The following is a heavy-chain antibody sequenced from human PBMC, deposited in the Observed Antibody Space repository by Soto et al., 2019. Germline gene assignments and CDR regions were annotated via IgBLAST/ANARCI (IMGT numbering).Heavy chain of an antibody. CDR1: GGSISSGDYY. Sequence: RLPETLSLTCTVSGGSISSGDYYWSWIRQPPGKGLEWIGYIYYSGGTYYNPSLKSRVTISVETSKNQFSLKLSSVTAAATAVYYGARRDYGGIFDYWGQGTLVTVSS. CDR2: IYYSGGT. CDR3: ARRDYGGIFDY. J-gene: IGHJ4*02. D-gene: IGHD4-17*01. V-gene: IGHV4-30-4*02.